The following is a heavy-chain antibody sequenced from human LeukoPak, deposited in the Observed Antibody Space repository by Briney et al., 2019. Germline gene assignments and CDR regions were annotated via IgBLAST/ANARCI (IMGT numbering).Heavy chain of an antibody. CDR3: ARDSFAVGTYYFDH. CDR2: VSYDGSNK. J-gene: IGHJ4*02. Sequence: GGFLRLSCAASGFTFSAYAIHWVRQAPGKGLEWVAIVSYDGSNKYYADSVKGRFTISRDNSKNTLSLQMNSLRAEDTAVYYCARDSFAVGTYYFDHWGQGTLVTVSS. D-gene: IGHD2-2*01. CDR1: GFTFSAYA. V-gene: IGHV3-30*04.